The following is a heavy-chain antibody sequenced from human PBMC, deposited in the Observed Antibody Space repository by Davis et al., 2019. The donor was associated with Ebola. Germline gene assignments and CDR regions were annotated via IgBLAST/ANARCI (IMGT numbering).Heavy chain of an antibody. CDR2: IYSGGST. Sequence: PGGSLRLSCTVSGGSISSYYWSWIRQPAGKGLEWIGRIYSGGSTNYNPSLKSRVTLSVDTSKNQFSLTLRSVTAADTAVYYCARFTRGGYDDYFDYWGQGTLVTVSS. D-gene: IGHD3-16*01. CDR1: GGSISSYY. J-gene: IGHJ4*02. V-gene: IGHV4-4*07. CDR3: ARFTRGGYDDYFDY.